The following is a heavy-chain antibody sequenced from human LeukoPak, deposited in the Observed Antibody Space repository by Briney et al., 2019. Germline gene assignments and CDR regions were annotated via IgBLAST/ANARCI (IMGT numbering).Heavy chain of an antibody. D-gene: IGHD2-15*01. CDR1: GFTFSSYW. CDR2: ISADGSST. Sequence: GGSLRLSCAASGFTFSSYWMHWVRQAPGKGLVWVSRISADGSSTGYADSVKGRFTISRDNAKNSLYLQMNSLRAEDTAVYYCARDLEARYCSGGICSHSWGQGTLVTVSS. CDR3: ARDLEARYCSGGICSHS. V-gene: IGHV3-74*01. J-gene: IGHJ4*02.